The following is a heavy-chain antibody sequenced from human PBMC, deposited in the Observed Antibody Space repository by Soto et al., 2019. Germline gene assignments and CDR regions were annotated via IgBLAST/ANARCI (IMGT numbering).Heavy chain of an antibody. J-gene: IGHJ4*02. CDR3: AVDGSGVHFDY. CDR2: IILILGIA. V-gene: IGHV1-69*02. D-gene: IGHD3-10*01. CDR1: GGTFSSYT. Sequence: QVQLVQSGAEVKKPGSSVKVSCKASGGTFSSYTISWVRQAPGQGLEWMGRIILILGIANYAQKFQGRVTITADKSTSTAYMELSSLRSEDTAVYYCAVDGSGVHFDYWGQGTLVTVSS.